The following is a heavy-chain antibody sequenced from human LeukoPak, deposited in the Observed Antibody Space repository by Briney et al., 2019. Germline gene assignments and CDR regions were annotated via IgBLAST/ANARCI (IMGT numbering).Heavy chain of an antibody. CDR3: ARGTKTGYTGYDWNY. V-gene: IGHV4-59*01. Sequence: SETLSLTCTVSGGSISSYYWSWIRQPAGKGLEWIGYIYYSGSTSYNPSLKSRVTISVDTSSNQFSLMLSSVTAADTAVYYCARGTKTGYTGYDWNYWGQGSLVTVSS. D-gene: IGHD5-12*01. CDR2: IYYSGST. CDR1: GGSISSYY. J-gene: IGHJ4*02.